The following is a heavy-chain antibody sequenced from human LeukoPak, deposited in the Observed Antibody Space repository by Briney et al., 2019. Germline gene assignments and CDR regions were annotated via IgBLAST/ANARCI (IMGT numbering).Heavy chain of an antibody. V-gene: IGHV4-59*01. CDR2: IFYSGST. D-gene: IGHD3-3*01. J-gene: IGHJ4*02. CDR1: GGSISGYY. Sequence: SETLSLTCSVSGGSISGYYWNWIRQPPGKGLEWIGYIFYSGSTNHNPSLKSRVTISVDTSKNQFSLKLTSVTAADTAVYYCASERRGYYSFFDYWGQGTLVTVSS. CDR3: ASERRGYYSFFDY.